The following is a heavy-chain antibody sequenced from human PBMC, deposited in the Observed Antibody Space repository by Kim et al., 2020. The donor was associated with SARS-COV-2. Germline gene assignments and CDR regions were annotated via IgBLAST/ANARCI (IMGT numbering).Heavy chain of an antibody. Sequence: GGSLRLSCAASGFSFSDYNMTWIRQAPGKGLEWISHIGGSGASTHYADSVQGRFTISRHNTKNSMFLEMNSLRSEDTAVYYCARMVEDIVFSPGAKVTFYFDSWGQGTLVTVSS. CDR2: IGGSGAST. CDR3: ARMVEDIVFSPGAKVTFYFDS. V-gene: IGHV3-11*06. D-gene: IGHD2-15*01. J-gene: IGHJ4*02. CDR1: GFSFSDYN.